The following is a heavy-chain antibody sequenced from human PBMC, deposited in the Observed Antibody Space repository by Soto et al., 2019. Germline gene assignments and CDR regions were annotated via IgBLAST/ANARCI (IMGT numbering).Heavy chain of an antibody. J-gene: IGHJ6*02. Sequence: GGALRLSCAASGFTFSSYAMSWVRQAPGKGLEWVSAISGSGGSTYYADSVKGRFTISRDNSKNTLYLQMNSLRAEDTAVYYCAKDRHSSTLLDYGMDVWGQGTTVTVYS. CDR2: ISGSGGST. CDR1: GFTFSSYA. CDR3: AKDRHSSTLLDYGMDV. V-gene: IGHV3-23*01. D-gene: IGHD3-3*02.